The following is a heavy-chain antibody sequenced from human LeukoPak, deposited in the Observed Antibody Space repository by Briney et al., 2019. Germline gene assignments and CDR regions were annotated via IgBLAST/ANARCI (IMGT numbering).Heavy chain of an antibody. V-gene: IGHV4-30-2*01. CDR1: GGSISSGGYY. J-gene: IGHJ4*02. CDR3: ARGVREWYYDSSGPIDY. Sequence: SQTLSLTCTVSGGSISSGGYYWSWIRQPPGKGLEWIGEINHSGSTNYNPSLKSRATISVDTSKNQFSLKLSSVTAADTAVYYCARGVREWYYDSSGPIDYWGQGTLVTVSS. CDR2: INHSGST. D-gene: IGHD3-22*01.